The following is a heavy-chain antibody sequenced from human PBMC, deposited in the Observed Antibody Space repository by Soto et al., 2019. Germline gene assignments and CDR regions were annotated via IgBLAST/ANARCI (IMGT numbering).Heavy chain of an antibody. CDR3: ARDGSSTDNWLDP. CDR1: GASLHIGGYY. D-gene: IGHD2-2*01. CDR2: IYYTGVT. Sequence: PSETLSLTCTVSGASLHIGGYYWAWIRQNPGKGLEWIGYIYYTGVTYYNPSLGSRVNISVDTSKNQFSLELTSVTAADTAVYYCARDGSSTDNWLDPWGQGLIVTV. J-gene: IGHJ5*02. V-gene: IGHV4-31*03.